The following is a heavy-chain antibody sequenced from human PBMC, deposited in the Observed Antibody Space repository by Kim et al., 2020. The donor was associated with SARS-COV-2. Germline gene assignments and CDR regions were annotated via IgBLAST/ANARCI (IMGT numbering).Heavy chain of an antibody. J-gene: IGHJ6*02. V-gene: IGHV3-74*01. CDR1: GFTFSSYW. CDR3: ARDEGGYSSGWYDFTAYYYYYGMDV. CDR2: INSDGSST. Sequence: GGSLRLSCAASGFTFSSYWMHWVRQAPGKGLVWVSRINSDGSSTSYADSVKGRFTISRDNAKNTLYLQMNSLRAEDTAVYYCARDEGGYSSGWYDFTAYYYYYGMDVWGQGTTVTVSS. D-gene: IGHD6-19*01.